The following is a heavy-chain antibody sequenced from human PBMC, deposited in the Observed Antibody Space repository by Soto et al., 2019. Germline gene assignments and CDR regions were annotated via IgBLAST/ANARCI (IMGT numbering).Heavy chain of an antibody. Sequence: SVKVSCKASGVTFSSYAISWVRQAPGQGLEWMGGIIPIFGTANYAQKFQGRVTITADKSTSTAYMELSSLRSEDTAVYYCAREGGSDSYDAFDIWGQGTMVTVSS. V-gene: IGHV1-69*06. CDR3: AREGGSDSYDAFDI. CDR2: IIPIFGTA. D-gene: IGHD3-16*01. J-gene: IGHJ3*02. CDR1: GVTFSSYA.